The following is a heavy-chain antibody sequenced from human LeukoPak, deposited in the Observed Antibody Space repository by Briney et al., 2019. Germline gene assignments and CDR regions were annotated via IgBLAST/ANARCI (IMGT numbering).Heavy chain of an antibody. J-gene: IGHJ3*02. CDR1: GGSISSYY. V-gene: IGHV4-4*07. CDR2: IYTSGST. Sequence: SETLSLTCTVSGGSISSYYWSWIRQPAGKGLEWIGRIYTSGSTNYNPSLKSRVTISVDTSKNQFSLKLSSVTAADTAVYYCASDDFWSGNDAFDIWGQGTMVTVPS. CDR3: ASDDFWSGNDAFDI. D-gene: IGHD3-3*01.